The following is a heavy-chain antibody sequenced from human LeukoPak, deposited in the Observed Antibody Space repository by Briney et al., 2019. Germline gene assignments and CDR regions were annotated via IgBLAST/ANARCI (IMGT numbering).Heavy chain of an antibody. CDR1: GGSFSGYY. J-gene: IGHJ6*03. Sequence: SETLSLTCAVYGGSFSGYYWSWIRQPPGKGLEWIGEMNHRGGTNYNPSLKSRVAISVDTSKNQFSLKLSSVTAADTAVYYCARGKKRSGCSTPSCYASSYYYYYMDVWGKGTTVTVSS. CDR3: ARGKKRSGCSTPSCYASSYYYYYMDV. V-gene: IGHV4-34*01. D-gene: IGHD2-2*01. CDR2: MNHRGGT.